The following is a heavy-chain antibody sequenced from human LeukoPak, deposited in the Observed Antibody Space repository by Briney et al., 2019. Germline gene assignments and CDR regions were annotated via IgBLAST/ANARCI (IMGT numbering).Heavy chain of an antibody. D-gene: IGHD6-25*01. CDR3: ARAAPRSPFDY. CDR2: INHSGST. Sequence: SETLSLTCAVYGGSFSGYYWRWIHQPPGKGLEWIGEINHSGSTNYNPSLKSRVTISVDTSKNQFSLKLSSVTAADTAVYYCARAAPRSPFDYWGQGTLVTVSS. J-gene: IGHJ4*02. CDR1: GGSFSGYY. V-gene: IGHV4-34*01.